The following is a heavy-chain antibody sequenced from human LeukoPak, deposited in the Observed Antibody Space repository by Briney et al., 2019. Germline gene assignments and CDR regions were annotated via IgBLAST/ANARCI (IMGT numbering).Heavy chain of an antibody. CDR2: IYYSGST. CDR1: VGSISSYY. CDR3: ARTPRVYYYYGMDV. Sequence: SETLSLTCTVSVGSISSYYWSWIRQPPGKGLEWIGYIYYSGSTNYNPSLKSRVTISVDTSKNQFSLKLSSVTAADTAVYYCARTPRVYYYYGMDVWGKGTTVTVSS. D-gene: IGHD2-15*01. V-gene: IGHV4-59*01. J-gene: IGHJ6*04.